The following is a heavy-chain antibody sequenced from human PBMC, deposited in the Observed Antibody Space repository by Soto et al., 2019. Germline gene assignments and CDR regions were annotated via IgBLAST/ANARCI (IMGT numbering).Heavy chain of an antibody. CDR3: ARRVVGATDYYYYGMDV. D-gene: IGHD1-26*01. CDR1: GGSISSYY. CDR2: IYYSGST. J-gene: IGHJ6*02. V-gene: IGHV4-59*01. Sequence: SETLSLTCTVSGGSISSYYWSWIRQPPGKGLEWIGYIYYSGSTNYNPSLKSRVTISVDTSKNQFSLKLSSVTAADTAVYYCARRVVGATDYYYYGMDVWGQGTTVTVSS.